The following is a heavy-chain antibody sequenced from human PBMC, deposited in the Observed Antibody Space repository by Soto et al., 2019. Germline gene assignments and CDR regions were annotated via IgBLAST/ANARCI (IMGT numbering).Heavy chain of an antibody. CDR2: IYHSGST. D-gene: IGHD4-17*01. Sequence: QLQLQESGSGLVKPSQTLSLTCAVSGGSISSGGYSWSWIRQPPGKGLEGLGYIYHSGSTYSNPSLKRRVTISVETSKNQFALKLSSVTAADTAVYYCARAHYGDYGYGMDVWGQGTTVTVSS. CDR3: ARAHYGDYGYGMDV. CDR1: GGSISSGGYS. V-gene: IGHV4-30-2*01. J-gene: IGHJ6*01.